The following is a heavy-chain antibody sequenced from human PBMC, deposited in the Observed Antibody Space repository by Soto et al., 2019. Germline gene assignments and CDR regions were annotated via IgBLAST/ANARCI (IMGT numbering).Heavy chain of an antibody. Sequence: QVQLQQWGAGLLKPSETLSLTCGVYGGAFSGYHWSWIRQAPGKGLEWIGYIYYSGSTYYNPSLKSRVTISVDTSKNQFSLKLSSVTAADTAVYYCAREEAAAAGSVYWGQGTLVTVSS. CDR2: IYYSGST. D-gene: IGHD6-13*01. J-gene: IGHJ4*02. CDR3: AREEAAAAGSVY. CDR1: GGAFSGYH. V-gene: IGHV4-34*01.